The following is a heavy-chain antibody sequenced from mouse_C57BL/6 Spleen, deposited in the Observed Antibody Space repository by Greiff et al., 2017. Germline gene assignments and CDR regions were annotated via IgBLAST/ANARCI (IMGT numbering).Heavy chain of an antibody. V-gene: IGHV14-3*01. D-gene: IGHD1-1*01. CDR1: GFNIKNTY. CDR3: ARPLYYYGSSDIDY. J-gene: IGHJ2*01. Sequence: EVQLQQSVAELVRPGASVKLSCTASGFNIKNTYMHWVKQRPEQGLEWIGRIDPANGNTKYAPKFQGKATLTADTSSNTAYLQLSGLTSENTAIYYGARPLYYYGSSDIDYWGQGTTLTVSS. CDR2: IDPANGNT.